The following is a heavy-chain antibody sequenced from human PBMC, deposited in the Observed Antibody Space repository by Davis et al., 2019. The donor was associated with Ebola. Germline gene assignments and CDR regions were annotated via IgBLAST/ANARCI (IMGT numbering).Heavy chain of an antibody. CDR3: ARERCSGGSCSQRDYYYYGMDV. J-gene: IGHJ6*02. D-gene: IGHD2-15*01. V-gene: IGHV3-30-3*01. CDR2: ISYDGSNK. Sequence: PGGSLRLSCAASGFTFSSYAMHWVRQAPGKGLEWVAVISYDGSNKYYADSVKGRFTISRDNSKNTLYLQMNSLRAEDTAVYYCARERCSGGSCSQRDYYYYGMDVWGQGTTVTVSS. CDR1: GFTFSSYA.